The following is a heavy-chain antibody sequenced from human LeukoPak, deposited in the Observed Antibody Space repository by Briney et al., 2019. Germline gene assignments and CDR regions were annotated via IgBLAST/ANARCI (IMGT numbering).Heavy chain of an antibody. CDR3: ARPLGGKDYFDS. D-gene: IGHD4-23*01. V-gene: IGHV3-11*04. CDR1: GLTFSDYY. CDR2: MSSSGSAI. J-gene: IGHJ4*02. Sequence: GGSLRLSCVGSGLTFSDYYMTWIRQAPGKGLEWVSYMSSSGSAIYYADSVKGRFTISRDNAKNSLYLQMNSLRAEDSAVYYCARPLGGKDYFDSWGQGTLVTISS.